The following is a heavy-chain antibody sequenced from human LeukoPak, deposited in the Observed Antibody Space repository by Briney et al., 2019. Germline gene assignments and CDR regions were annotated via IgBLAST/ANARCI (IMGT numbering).Heavy chain of an antibody. CDR3: ARGSAYNWDDMGDY. D-gene: IGHD1-1*01. J-gene: IGHJ4*02. Sequence: GASVKVSCKASGGTFSSYAISWVRQAPGQGLEWMGRIIPILGIANYAQKFQGRVTITADKSTSTAYMELSSLRSEDTAVYYCARGSAYNWDDMGDYWGQGTLVTVSS. CDR2: IIPILGIA. CDR1: GGTFSSYA. V-gene: IGHV1-69*04.